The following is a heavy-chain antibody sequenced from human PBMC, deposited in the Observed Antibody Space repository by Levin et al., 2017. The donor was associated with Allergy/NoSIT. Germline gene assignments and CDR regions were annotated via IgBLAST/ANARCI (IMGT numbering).Heavy chain of an antibody. CDR1: GFTFSSYS. J-gene: IGHJ4*02. V-gene: IGHV3-48*04. CDR2: ISSSSSTI. D-gene: IGHD4-11*01. CDR3: ARVNSNYDFDY. Sequence: GGSLRLSCAASGFTFSSYSMNWVRQAPGKGLEWVSYISSSSSTIYYADSVKGRFTISRDNAKNSLYLQMNSLRAEDTAVYYCARVNSNYDFDYWGQGTLVTVSS.